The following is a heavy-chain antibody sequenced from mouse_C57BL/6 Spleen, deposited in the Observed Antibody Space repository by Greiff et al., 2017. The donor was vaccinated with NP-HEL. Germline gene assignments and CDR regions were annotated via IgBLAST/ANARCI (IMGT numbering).Heavy chain of an antibody. CDR2: IDPETGGN. CDR1: GYTFTDYE. Sequence: VQLQQSGAELVRPGASVTLSCKASGYTFTDYEMHWVKQTPVHGLEWIGAIDPETGGNAYNQKFKGKAILTADKYSSTAYMELRSLSSEDSAVYYCTQGSYGSHAMDYWGQGTSVTVSS. V-gene: IGHV1-15*01. D-gene: IGHD1-1*01. CDR3: TQGSYGSHAMDY. J-gene: IGHJ4*01.